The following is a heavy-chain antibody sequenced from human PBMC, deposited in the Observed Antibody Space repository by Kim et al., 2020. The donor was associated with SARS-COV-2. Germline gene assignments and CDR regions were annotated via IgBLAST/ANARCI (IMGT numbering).Heavy chain of an antibody. CDR3: SKDVVRDSEYGATDH. V-gene: IGHV3-30*02. CDR2: LKTTGSSK. Sequence: GGSLRLSCAASGFTFSDYGMHWVRQAPGKGLEWVALLKTTGSSKQYVDTVKGRFTISRDNSENTLCVDMKSLRADDTAGYYCSKDVVRDSEYGATDHWGQGTLVTVSS. CDR1: GFTFSDYG. D-gene: IGHD2-15*01. J-gene: IGHJ4*02.